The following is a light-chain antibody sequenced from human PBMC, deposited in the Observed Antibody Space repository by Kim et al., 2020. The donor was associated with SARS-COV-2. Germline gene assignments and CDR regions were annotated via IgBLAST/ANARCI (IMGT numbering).Light chain of an antibody. CDR2: DAS. Sequence: SQGERATLSGRASQSVSSYLAWYRQKPGQAPRLLIYDASNRATGIPARFSGSGSGTDFTLTISSLEPEDFAVYYCQQRSNWPPITFGQGTRREIK. CDR1: QSVSSY. V-gene: IGKV3-11*01. J-gene: IGKJ5*01. CDR3: QQRSNWPPIT.